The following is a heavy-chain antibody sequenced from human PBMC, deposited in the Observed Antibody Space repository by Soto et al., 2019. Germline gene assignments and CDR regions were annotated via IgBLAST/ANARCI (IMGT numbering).Heavy chain of an antibody. CDR2: INAGNGNT. V-gene: IGHV1-3*01. J-gene: IGHJ4*02. Sequence: ASVKVSCKASGYTFTSYAMHWVRQAPGQRLEWMGWINAGNGNTKYSQRFQGRVTITRDTSASTAYMELSSLRSEDTAVYYCARDGTTTLVDYWGQGTLVTVSS. CDR1: GYTFTSYA. D-gene: IGHD1-7*01. CDR3: ARDGTTTLVDY.